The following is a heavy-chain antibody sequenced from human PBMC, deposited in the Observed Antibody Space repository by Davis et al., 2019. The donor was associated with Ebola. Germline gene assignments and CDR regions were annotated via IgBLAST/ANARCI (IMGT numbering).Heavy chain of an antibody. D-gene: IGHD3-10*01. Sequence: PGGSLRLSCETSGFIFRNYVMSWVRQAPGKGLEWVSTFGTGGDTYYADSVKGRFAISRDNSKNTLYLQMNSLRAEDTAVYYCARDGVGAMVLYYFDYWGQGTLVTVS. CDR1: GFIFRNYV. J-gene: IGHJ4*02. CDR2: FGTGGDT. V-gene: IGHV3-23*01. CDR3: ARDGVGAMVLYYFDY.